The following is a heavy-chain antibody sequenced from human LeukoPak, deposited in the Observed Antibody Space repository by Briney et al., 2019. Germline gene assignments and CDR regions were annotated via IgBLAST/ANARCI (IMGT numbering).Heavy chain of an antibody. CDR2: IYPGDSDT. D-gene: IGHD6-19*01. Sequence: GESLKISCKGSGYTFTGYWIGWVRQMPGKGLEWMGVIYPGDSDTRYSPSFQGQFTISADKSITTAYLQWSSLKASGTAMYYCARARVAVSRYYFDYWGQGTLVTVSS. CDR1: GYTFTGYW. V-gene: IGHV5-51*01. J-gene: IGHJ4*02. CDR3: ARARVAVSRYYFDY.